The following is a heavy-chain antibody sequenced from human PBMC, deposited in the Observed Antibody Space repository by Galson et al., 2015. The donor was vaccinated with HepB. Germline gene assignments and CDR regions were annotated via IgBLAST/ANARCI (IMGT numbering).Heavy chain of an antibody. J-gene: IGHJ4*02. Sequence: SLRLSCAASGFTFSNYSMHWVRQAPGKGLEWVAVVSKDGIPKYYADSMKGRFTISRDNSKNTLYLQMNSLRAEDTALYYCANLAFLGMEYDYLCQGTLVTAPS. CDR1: GFTFSNYS. CDR2: VSKDGIPK. V-gene: IGHV3-30*18. D-gene: IGHD3-3*01. CDR3: ANLAFLGMEYDY.